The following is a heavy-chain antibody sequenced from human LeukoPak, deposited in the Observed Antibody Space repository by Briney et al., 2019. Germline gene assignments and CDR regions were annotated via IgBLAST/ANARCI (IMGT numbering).Heavy chain of an antibody. CDR3: ARQWRSTGFDY. D-gene: IGHD2-2*01. Sequence: SETLSLTCAVSGYSITSGYYWGWIRQPPGKGLEWIGAIYHSGSTHYNPSLESRVTISVDTSKNQFSLKLSSVTAADTAVYYCARQWRSTGFDYWGQGTLVTVSS. J-gene: IGHJ4*02. CDR1: GYSITSGYY. V-gene: IGHV4-38-2*01. CDR2: IYHSGST.